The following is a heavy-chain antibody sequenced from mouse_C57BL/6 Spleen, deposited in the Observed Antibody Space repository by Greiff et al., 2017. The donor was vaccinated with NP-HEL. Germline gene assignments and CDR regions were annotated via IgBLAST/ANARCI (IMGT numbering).Heavy chain of an antibody. Sequence: EVQRVESGGGLVKPGGSLKLSCAASGFTFSDYGMHWVRQAPEKGLEWVAYISSGSSTIYYADKVKGRFTISIDNAKNTLFLQMTSLRSEDTAMYYCARGLAYYDYDGWFAYWGQGTLVTVSA. V-gene: IGHV5-17*01. CDR1: GFTFSDYG. CDR3: ARGLAYYDYDGWFAY. J-gene: IGHJ3*01. D-gene: IGHD2-4*01. CDR2: ISSGSSTI.